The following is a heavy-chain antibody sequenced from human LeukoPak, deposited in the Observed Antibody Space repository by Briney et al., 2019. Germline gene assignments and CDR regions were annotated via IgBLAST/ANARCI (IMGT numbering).Heavy chain of an antibody. CDR2: ISYDGSNK. Sequence: GGSLRLSCAASGFTFSSYGMHWVRQAPGKGLEWVAVISYDGSNKYYADSVKGRFTISRDNSKNTLYLQMNSLRAEDTAVYYCARSHAYDSSGYDAFDIWGQGTMVTVSS. CDR3: ARSHAYDSSGYDAFDI. J-gene: IGHJ3*02. D-gene: IGHD3-22*01. V-gene: IGHV3-30*03. CDR1: GFTFSSYG.